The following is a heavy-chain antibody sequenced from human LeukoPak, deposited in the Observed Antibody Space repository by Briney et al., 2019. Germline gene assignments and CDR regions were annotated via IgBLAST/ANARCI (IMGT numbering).Heavy chain of an antibody. D-gene: IGHD3-16*01. CDR3: ARPYVYYYYYMDV. V-gene: IGHV4-38-2*02. CDR1: GYSISSGYY. J-gene: IGHJ6*03. CDR2: IYHSGST. Sequence: SETLSLTCTVSGYSISSGYYWGWIRQPPGQGLEWIGSIYHSGSTYYNPSLKSRVTISVDTSKNQFSLKLSSVTAADTAVYYCARPYVYYYYYMDVWGKGTTVTVSS.